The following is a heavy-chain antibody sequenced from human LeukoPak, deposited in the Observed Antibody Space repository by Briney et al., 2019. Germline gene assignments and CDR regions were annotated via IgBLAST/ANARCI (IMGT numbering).Heavy chain of an antibody. CDR1: GGSFSGYY. V-gene: IGHV4-34*01. CDR3: ARDEGWLQYDY. Sequence: SETLSLTCAVYGGSFSGYYWSWIRQPPGKGLEWIGEINHSGSTNYNPSLKSRVTISVDTSKNQFSLKLSSVTAADTAVYYCARDEGWLQYDYWGQGTLVTVSS. J-gene: IGHJ4*02. CDR2: INHSGST. D-gene: IGHD5-24*01.